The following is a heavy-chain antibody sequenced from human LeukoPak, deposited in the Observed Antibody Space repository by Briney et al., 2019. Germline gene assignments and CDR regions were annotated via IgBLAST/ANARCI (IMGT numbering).Heavy chain of an antibody. J-gene: IGHJ4*02. CDR1: GFHFSSYN. CDR3: AREFPPDY. CDR2: ISFSSSTM. V-gene: IGHV3-48*04. Sequence: GGSLRHSCAASGFHFSSYNMNWVRQAPGKGLEWISYISFSSSTMYYADSVKGRFTVSRDNADNSLYLQMNSLRVEDTAVYYCAREFPPDYWGLGTLVTVSS.